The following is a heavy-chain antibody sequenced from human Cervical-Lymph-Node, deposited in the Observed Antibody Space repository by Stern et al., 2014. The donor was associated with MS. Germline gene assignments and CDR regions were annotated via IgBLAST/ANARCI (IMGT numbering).Heavy chain of an antibody. CDR1: GGSMSSKY. Sequence: QLQLQESGPGLVKPSETVSLTCTVSGGSMSSKYWNWIRQPPGKGLEWIGYIYSDVSTNYNPSLKSRVIISLDTSTNQFSLRLTSVTAADTAVYYCARVTGRGTRQNWFDSWGQGTLVTVSS. CDR3: ARVTGRGTRQNWFDS. D-gene: IGHD1-26*01. V-gene: IGHV4-59*01. CDR2: IYSDVST. J-gene: IGHJ5*01.